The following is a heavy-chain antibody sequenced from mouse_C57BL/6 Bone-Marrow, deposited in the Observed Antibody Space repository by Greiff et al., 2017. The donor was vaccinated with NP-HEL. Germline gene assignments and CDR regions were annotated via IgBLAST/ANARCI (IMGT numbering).Heavy chain of an antibody. CDR3: TTSPTWFAY. CDR1: GFNIKDDY. J-gene: IGHJ3*01. V-gene: IGHV14-4*01. CDR2: IDPENGDT. Sequence: VQLQQSGAELVRPGASVKLSCTASGFNIKDDYMHWVKQRPEQGLEWIGWIDPENGDTEYASQFQGKATITADTSSNTAYLQLSSLTSEDTAVYYCTTSPTWFAYWGQGTLVTVSA.